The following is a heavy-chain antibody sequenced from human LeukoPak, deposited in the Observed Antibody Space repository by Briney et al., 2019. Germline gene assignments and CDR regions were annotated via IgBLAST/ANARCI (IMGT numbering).Heavy chain of an antibody. Sequence: PGGSLRLSCAASGFTFSSYGMHWVRQAPGKGLEWVAVISYDGSNKYYADSVKGRFTISRDNSKNTLYLQMNSLRAEDTAVYYCAKGGHYGDSRRSLNYYYYGMDVWGQGTTVTVSS. CDR3: AKGGHYGDSRRSLNYYYYGMDV. D-gene: IGHD4-17*01. CDR1: GFTFSSYG. CDR2: ISYDGSNK. V-gene: IGHV3-30*18. J-gene: IGHJ6*02.